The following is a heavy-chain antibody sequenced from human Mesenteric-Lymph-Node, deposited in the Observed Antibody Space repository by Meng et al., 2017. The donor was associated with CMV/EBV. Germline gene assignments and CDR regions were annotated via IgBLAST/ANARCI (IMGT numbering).Heavy chain of an antibody. D-gene: IGHD4-11*01. V-gene: IGHV4-30-4*08. CDR2: IYYSGRT. Sequence: SETLSLTCTVSGGSISSSSYYWGWIRQPPEKGLEWIGYIYYSGRTYYNPSLKSRLTISLDTSRNQFSLELSSVTAADTAVYYCARAPSQSAWLDPWGQGTLVTVSS. J-gene: IGHJ5*02. CDR1: GGSISSSSYY. CDR3: ARAPSQSAWLDP.